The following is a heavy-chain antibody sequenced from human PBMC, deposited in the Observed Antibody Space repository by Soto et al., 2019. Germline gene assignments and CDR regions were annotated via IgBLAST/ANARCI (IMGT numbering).Heavy chain of an antibody. CDR1: GGSISSGGYY. CDR2: IYYSGST. CDR3: ARDRCSSTSCYVGHDAFDI. Sequence: QVQLQESGPGLVKPSQTLSLTCTVSGGSISSGGYYWSWIRQHPGKGLEWIGYIYYSGSTYYNPSLKSRVTIPVDTSKNQFSLKLSSVTAADTAVYYCARDRCSSTSCYVGHDAFDIWGQGTMVTVSS. V-gene: IGHV4-31*03. J-gene: IGHJ3*02. D-gene: IGHD2-2*01.